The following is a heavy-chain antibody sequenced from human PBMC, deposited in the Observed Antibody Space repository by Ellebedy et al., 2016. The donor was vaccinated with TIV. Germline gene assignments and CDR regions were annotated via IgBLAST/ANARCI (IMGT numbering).Heavy chain of an antibody. CDR3: ARRRDYDGFDP. D-gene: IGHD3-22*01. CDR2: IYHSGST. V-gene: IGHV4-30-2*01. J-gene: IGHJ5*02. Sequence: SETLSLXCAVSGGSISSGGYSWSWIRQPPGKGLEWIGYIYHSGSTYYNPSLKSRVTISVDRSKNQFSLKLSSVTAADTAVYYCARRRDYDGFDPWGQGTLVTVSS. CDR1: GGSISSGGYS.